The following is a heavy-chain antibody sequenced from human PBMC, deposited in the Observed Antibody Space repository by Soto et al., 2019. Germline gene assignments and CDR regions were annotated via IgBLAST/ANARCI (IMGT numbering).Heavy chain of an antibody. CDR3: ARGTCRGGKCFYFDL. V-gene: IGHV4-30-4*01. Sequence: SATLSLTCTVSGGSISSGDYHWSWLRQTPGKGLEWIAYIYYSGGTYYNPSLESRVTITLDTSKNQFSLKLNSVTAADTAVYYCARGTCRGGKCFYFDLWGQGALVTVSS. CDR2: IYYSGGT. J-gene: IGHJ4*02. D-gene: IGHD2-15*01. CDR1: GGSISSGDYH.